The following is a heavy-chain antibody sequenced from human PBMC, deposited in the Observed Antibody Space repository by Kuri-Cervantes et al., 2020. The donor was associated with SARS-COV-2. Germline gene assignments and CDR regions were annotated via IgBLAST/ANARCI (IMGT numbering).Heavy chain of an antibody. Sequence: ASVKVSCKASGYTFIGYYMHWVRQAPGQGPEWLGWINTNTGNPTYAQGFTGRFVFSLDTSVSTAYLQISSLKAEDTAVYYCARDNSITIFGVVIANDAFDIWGQGTMVTVSS. V-gene: IGHV7-4-1*02. CDR2: INTNTGNP. CDR3: ARDNSITIFGVVIANDAFDI. D-gene: IGHD3-3*01. CDR1: GYTFIGYY. J-gene: IGHJ3*02.